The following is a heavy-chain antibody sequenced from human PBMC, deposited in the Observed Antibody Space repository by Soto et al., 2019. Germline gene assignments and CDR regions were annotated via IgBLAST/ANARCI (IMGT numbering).Heavy chain of an antibody. D-gene: IGHD5-18*01. CDR1: GFTFSSYG. CDR2: IWYDGSNK. CDR3: ARGDSYVPIDY. V-gene: IGHV3-33*01. Sequence: QVQLVESGGGVVQPGRSLRLSCAASGFTFSSYGMHWVRQAPGKGLEWVAVIWYDGSNKYYADSVKGRFTISRDNSKNTLYLQMNCLRAEDTAVYYCARGDSYVPIDYLGQGTLVTVSS. J-gene: IGHJ4*02.